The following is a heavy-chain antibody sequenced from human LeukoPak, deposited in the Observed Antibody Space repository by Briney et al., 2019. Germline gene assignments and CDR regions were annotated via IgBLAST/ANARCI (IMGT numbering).Heavy chain of an antibody. CDR3: ARDLYRSSSWYFAY. CDR1: EFTFSSFW. J-gene: IGHJ4*02. V-gene: IGHV3-74*03. CDR2: INSDGSET. D-gene: IGHD6-13*01. Sequence: GGSLRLSCAASEFTFSSFWIYWVRHAPGKGLVWVSRINSDGSETMYADSVKGRFTISRDNAKNSLYLQMNSLRAEDTAVYYCARDLYRSSSWYFAYWGQGTLVTVSS.